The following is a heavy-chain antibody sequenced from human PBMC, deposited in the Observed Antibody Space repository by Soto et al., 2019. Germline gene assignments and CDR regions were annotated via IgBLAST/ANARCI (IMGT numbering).Heavy chain of an antibody. V-gene: IGHV1-69*13. CDR2: IIPIFGTA. D-gene: IGHD6-19*01. CDR1: GGTFSSYA. J-gene: IGHJ6*02. CDR3: ARRVGGNLYYGMDV. Sequence: ASVKVSCKASGGTFSSYAISWVRQAPGQGLEWMGGIIPIFGTANYAQKFQGRVTITADESTSTAYMELSSLRSEDTAVYYCARRVGGNLYYGMDVWGQGTTVTVSS.